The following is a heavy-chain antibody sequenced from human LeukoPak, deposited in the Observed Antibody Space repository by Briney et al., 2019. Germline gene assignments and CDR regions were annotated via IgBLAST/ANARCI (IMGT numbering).Heavy chain of an antibody. CDR3: ARVPGYGDFVFDY. J-gene: IGHJ4*02. CDR2: IYYSGRT. CDR1: GGSISSYY. D-gene: IGHD4-17*01. V-gene: IGHV4-59*01. Sequence: SETLSLTCTVSGGSISSYYWSWIRQPPGKGREWLGYIYYSGRTNYNPSLKSRVTISVDTSKNQFSLKLSSVTAADTAVYYCARVPGYGDFVFDYWGQGTLVTVSS.